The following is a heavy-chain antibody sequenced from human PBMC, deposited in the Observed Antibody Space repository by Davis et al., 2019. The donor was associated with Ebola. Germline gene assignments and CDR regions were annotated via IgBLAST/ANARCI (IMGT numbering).Heavy chain of an antibody. CDR2: IYSGGST. CDR1: GFTVRSNY. J-gene: IGHJ3*01. D-gene: IGHD6-13*01. Sequence: GGSLRLSCAASGFTVRSNYMSWVRQAPGKGLAWVSVIYSGGSTYYADSVKGRFTISRDNSKNTLYLHMNSLRAEDTAVYYCARDIAAARAFDLWGQGTVVTVSS. V-gene: IGHV3-66*01. CDR3: ARDIAAARAFDL.